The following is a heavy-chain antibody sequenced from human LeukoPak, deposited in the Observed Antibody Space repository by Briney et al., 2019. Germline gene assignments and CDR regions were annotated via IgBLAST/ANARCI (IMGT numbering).Heavy chain of an antibody. CDR3: ARELHTDSGYDPFDY. D-gene: IGHD5-12*01. CDR2: INASSGDT. V-gene: IGHV1-2*02. Sequence: ASVTVSCKASGYTFTGYFMHWVRQAPGQGLEWMGWINASSGDTYSAQKFQGRVTMTRDTSINTAYMELSRLRSDDTAVYYCARELHTDSGYDPFDYWGQGALVTVSS. J-gene: IGHJ4*02. CDR1: GYTFTGYF.